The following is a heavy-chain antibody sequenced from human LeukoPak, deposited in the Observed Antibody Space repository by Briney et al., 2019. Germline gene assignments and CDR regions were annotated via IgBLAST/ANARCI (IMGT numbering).Heavy chain of an antibody. CDR3: AREYVYFSRPGGAFDI. CDR2: IYYSGST. Sequence: SQTLSLTCTVSGGSISSCGYYWSWIRQHPGKGLEWIGYIYYSGSTYYNPSLKSRVTISVDTSKNQFSLKLSSVTAADTAGYYCAREYVYFSRPGGAFDIWGQGTMVTVST. J-gene: IGHJ3*02. V-gene: IGHV4-31*03. D-gene: IGHD3-16*01. CDR1: GGSISSCGYY.